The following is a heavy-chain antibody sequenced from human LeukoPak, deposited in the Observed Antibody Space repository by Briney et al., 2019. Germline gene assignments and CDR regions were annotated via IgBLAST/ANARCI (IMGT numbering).Heavy chain of an antibody. CDR1: GFTFSSYW. CDR2: IKQDGSEK. D-gene: IGHD3-22*01. CDR3: ARGRRYYYDTSAGRSSDFDL. Sequence: GGSLRLSCAASGFTFSSYWMSWVRQAPGKGLEGVANIKQDGSEKYYVDSVKGRFTISRDNAGNSLYLQMNSLRAEDTAVYYCARGRRYYYDTSAGRSSDFDLWGRGTMVTVSS. V-gene: IGHV3-7*01. J-gene: IGHJ2*01.